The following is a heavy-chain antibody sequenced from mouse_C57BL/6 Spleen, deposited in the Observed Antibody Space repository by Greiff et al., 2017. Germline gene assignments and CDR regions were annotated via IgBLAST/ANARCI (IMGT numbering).Heavy chain of an antibody. D-gene: IGHD2-4*01. CDR3: ATHDYHGGFAY. V-gene: IGHV1-61*01. J-gene: IGHJ3*01. CDR1: GYTFTSYW. CDR2: IYPSDSET. Sequence: QVQLKQPGAELVRPGSSVKLSCKASGYTFTSYWMDWVKQRPGQGLEWIGNIYPSDSETHYNQKFKDKATLTVDKSSSTAYMQLSSLTSEDSAVYYCATHDYHGGFAYWGQGTLVTVSA.